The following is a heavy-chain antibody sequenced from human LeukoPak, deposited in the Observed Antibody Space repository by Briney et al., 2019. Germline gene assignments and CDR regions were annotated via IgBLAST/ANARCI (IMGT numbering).Heavy chain of an antibody. D-gene: IGHD4-17*01. V-gene: IGHV3-66*01. CDR3: ARDLSVGDSIDY. CDR2: IYSGGST. J-gene: IGHJ4*02. Sequence: GSLRLSCAASGFTFSSYSMNWVRQAPGMGLEWVSVIYSGGSTYYADSVKGRFTISRDNSKNTLYLQMNSLRAEDTAVYYCARDLSVGDSIDYWGQGTLVTVSS. CDR1: GFTFSSYS.